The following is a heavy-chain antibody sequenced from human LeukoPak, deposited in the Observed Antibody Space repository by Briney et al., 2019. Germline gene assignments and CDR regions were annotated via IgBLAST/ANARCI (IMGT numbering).Heavy chain of an antibody. CDR1: GFTFSSYW. J-gene: IGHJ4*02. CDR3: AKSPNSWSHDY. Sequence: GGSLRLSCAASGFTFSSYWMSWVRQAPGKGLEWVANIKQDGSEKYYVDSVKGRFTISRDNAKNSLYLQMNSLRAEDTAVYYCAKSPNSWSHDYWGQGTLVTVSS. D-gene: IGHD6-13*01. V-gene: IGHV3-7*03. CDR2: IKQDGSEK.